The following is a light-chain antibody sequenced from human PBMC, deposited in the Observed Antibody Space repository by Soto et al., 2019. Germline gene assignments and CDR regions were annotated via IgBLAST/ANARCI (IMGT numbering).Light chain of an antibody. CDR1: QSVSSSY. V-gene: IGKV3-20*01. CDR3: QHYGSSQT. J-gene: IGKJ1*01. CDR2: GAS. Sequence: EIVLAQSPGTLSLSPGERATLSCRASQSVSSSYLAWYQQKPGQAPRLLIYGASSRATGIPDRFSGSGSGTDFTFTISRLEPEDFAVYYCQHYGSSQTSGQGTKV.